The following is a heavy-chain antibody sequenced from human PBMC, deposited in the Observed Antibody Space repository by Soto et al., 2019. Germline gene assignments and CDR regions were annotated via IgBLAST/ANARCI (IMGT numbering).Heavy chain of an antibody. CDR3: AREGGYSGPRSTYGENYYVMDV. V-gene: IGHV3-13*04. CDR2: IGTAGDT. CDR1: GFTFSSYD. J-gene: IGHJ6*02. Sequence: GGSLRLSCAASGFTFSSYDMHWVHQSTGKGLEWVSAIGTAGDTHYPGPVKGRFTISRENAKNSLYLQMNNLRDGDTAVYYCAREGGYSGPRSTYGENYYVMDVWGQGTKVTVYS. D-gene: IGHD1-26*01.